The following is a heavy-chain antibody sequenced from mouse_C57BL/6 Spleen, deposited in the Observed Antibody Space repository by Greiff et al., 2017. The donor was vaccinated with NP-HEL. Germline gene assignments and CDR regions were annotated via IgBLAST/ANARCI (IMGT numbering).Heavy chain of an antibody. J-gene: IGHJ1*03. CDR3: ARKGTITTVVDWYFDV. V-gene: IGHV1-52*01. D-gene: IGHD1-1*01. Sequence: QVQLKQPGAELVRPGSSVKLSCKASGYTFTSYWMHWVKQRPIQGLEWIGNIDPSDSETHYNQKFKDKATLTVDKSSSTAYMQLSSLTSEDSAVYYGARKGTITTVVDWYFDVWGTGTTVTVSS. CDR2: IDPSDSET. CDR1: GYTFTSYW.